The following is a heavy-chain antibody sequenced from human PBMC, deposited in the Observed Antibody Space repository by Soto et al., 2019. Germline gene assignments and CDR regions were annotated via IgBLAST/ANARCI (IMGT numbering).Heavy chain of an antibody. D-gene: IGHD2-21*02. CDR1: GFSVNSGY. CDR3: ARANDFNAFDI. Sequence: EVQLVESGGDLVQPGGSLRLSCVASGFSVNSGYMNWVRQAPGKGPQWVSVIYRGGTTYKPDSVKGRFTISRDDSKNALYLQMNSLSPEDTAVYYCARANDFNAFDIWGPGTMVTVSS. J-gene: IGHJ3*02. CDR2: IYRGGTT. V-gene: IGHV3-53*04.